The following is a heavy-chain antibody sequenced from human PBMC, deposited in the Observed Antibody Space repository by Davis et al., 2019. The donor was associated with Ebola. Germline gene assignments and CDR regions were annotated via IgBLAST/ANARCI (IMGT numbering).Heavy chain of an antibody. CDR2: IYPGDSDT. J-gene: IGHJ4*02. V-gene: IGHV5-51*01. D-gene: IGHD1-26*01. Sequence: PGGSLRLSCKGSGYSFTSYWIGWVRQMPGKGLEWMGIIYPGDSDTRYSPSFQGQVTISADKSISTAYLQWSSLRASDTAIYYCARMRELVSPTFDYWGQGTLVTVSS. CDR3: ARMRELVSPTFDY. CDR1: GYSFTSYW.